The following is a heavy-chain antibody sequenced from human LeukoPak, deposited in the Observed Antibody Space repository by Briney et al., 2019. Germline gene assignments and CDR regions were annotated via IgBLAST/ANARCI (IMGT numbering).Heavy chain of an antibody. CDR3: ARYPPNFWSGFYFDY. V-gene: IGHV3-7*01. D-gene: IGHD3-3*01. J-gene: IGHJ4*02. CDR1: GFTFSNYW. Sequence: GGSLRLSCAASGFTFSNYWMSWVRQAPGKGLEWVANIKQDGSERYHVDSVKGRFTISRDNAKNSLYLQMNSLRAEDSAVYYCARYPPNFWSGFYFDYWGQGTLVTVSS. CDR2: IKQDGSER.